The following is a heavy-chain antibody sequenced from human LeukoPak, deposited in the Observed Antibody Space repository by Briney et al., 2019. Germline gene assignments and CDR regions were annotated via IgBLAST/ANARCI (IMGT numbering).Heavy chain of an antibody. CDR1: GFTFSSYG. CDR2: ISGSGGST. V-gene: IGHV3-23*01. CDR3: AKDKSYYGESADY. D-gene: IGHD1-26*01. J-gene: IGHJ4*02. Sequence: GGSLRLSCAASGFTFSSYGMSWVRQAPGKGLEWVSAISGSGGSTYYADSVKGRFTISRDNSKNTLYLQMNSLRAEDTAVYYCAKDKSYYGESADYWGQGTLVTVSS.